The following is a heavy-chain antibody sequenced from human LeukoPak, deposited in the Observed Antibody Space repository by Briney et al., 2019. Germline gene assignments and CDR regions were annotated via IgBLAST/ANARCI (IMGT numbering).Heavy chain of an antibody. V-gene: IGHV3-23*01. CDR3: AKDNVAAAGRYFDY. CDR2: ISGSGGST. CDR1: GFTFSSYA. Sequence: GGSLRLSCAASGFTFSSYAMSWVRQAPGKGLEWVSAISGSGGSTYYADSVRGRLIISRDNSKNTLYLQMHSLRAEDTAVYYCAKDNVAAAGRYFDYWGQGTLVTVSS. J-gene: IGHJ4*02. D-gene: IGHD6-13*01.